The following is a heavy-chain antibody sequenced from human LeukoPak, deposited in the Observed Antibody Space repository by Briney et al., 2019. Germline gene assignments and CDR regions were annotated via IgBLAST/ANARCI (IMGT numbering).Heavy chain of an antibody. CDR3: AREVYGSGSYYKTNYYYYHMDV. D-gene: IGHD3-10*01. V-gene: IGHV4-59*01. CDR1: GGSISSYY. Sequence: SETLSLTCTVSGGSISSYYWSWIRQPPGKGLEWIGYIYYSGSTNYNPSLKSRVTISVDTSKNQFSLKLSSVTAADTAVYYCAREVYGSGSYYKTNYYYYHMDVWGKGTTVTVSS. CDR2: IYYSGST. J-gene: IGHJ6*03.